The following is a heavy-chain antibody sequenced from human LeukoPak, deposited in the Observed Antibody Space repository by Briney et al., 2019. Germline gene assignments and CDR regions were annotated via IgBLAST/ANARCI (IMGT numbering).Heavy chain of an antibody. Sequence: PGGSLRLSCAASGFTFSYYAMRWVRQAPGKGLEWVSAISGSGGSTYYADSVKGRFTISRDNSKNTLYLQMNSLRAEDTAVYYCARKRGYSYGYLDYWGQGTLVTVSS. V-gene: IGHV3-23*01. CDR3: ARKRGYSYGYLDY. D-gene: IGHD5-18*01. CDR1: GFTFSYYA. CDR2: ISGSGGST. J-gene: IGHJ4*02.